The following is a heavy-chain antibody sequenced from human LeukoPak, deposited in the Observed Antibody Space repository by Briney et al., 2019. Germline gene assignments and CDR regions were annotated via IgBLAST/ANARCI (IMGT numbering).Heavy chain of an antibody. CDR2: IYTSGST. J-gene: IGHJ4*02. Sequence: SETLSLTCTVSGGSISSGSYYWSWIRQPAGKGLEWIGRIYTSGSTNYNPSLKSRVTTSVDTSKNQFSLKLSPVTAADTAVYYCARGSSSPLDYWGQGTLVTVSS. V-gene: IGHV4-61*02. CDR3: ARGSSSPLDY. D-gene: IGHD6-6*01. CDR1: GGSISSGSYY.